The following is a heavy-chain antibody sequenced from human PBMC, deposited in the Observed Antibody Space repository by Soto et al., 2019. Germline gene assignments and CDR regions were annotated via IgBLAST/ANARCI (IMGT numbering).Heavy chain of an antibody. CDR1: GFTLSSYR. J-gene: IGHJ4*02. V-gene: IGHV3-30*03. Sequence: YLRTCYVASGFTLSSYRMHLVRQAPGKGLEWVAVISYDGSNKYYADSVKGRFTISRDNSKNTLYLQMNSLRAEDTAVYYCARDPGYCSGGSCYLQSFDCWGQGT. D-gene: IGHD2-15*01. CDR3: ARDPGYCSGGSCYLQSFDC. CDR2: ISYDGSNK.